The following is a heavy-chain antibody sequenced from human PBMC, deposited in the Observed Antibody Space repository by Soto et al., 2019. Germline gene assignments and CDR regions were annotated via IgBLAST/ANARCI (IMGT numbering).Heavy chain of an antibody. CDR2: IDPSDSYT. V-gene: IGHV5-10-1*01. D-gene: IGHD2-21*02. J-gene: IGHJ5*02. Sequence: PGESLKISCKGSGYSFTSYWISWVRQMPGKGLEWMGRIDPSDSYTNYSPSFQGHVTISADKSISTAYLQWSSLKASDTAMYYCAAPYCGGDCYSWGFDPWGQGTLVTVSS. CDR3: AAPYCGGDCYSWGFDP. CDR1: GYSFTSYW.